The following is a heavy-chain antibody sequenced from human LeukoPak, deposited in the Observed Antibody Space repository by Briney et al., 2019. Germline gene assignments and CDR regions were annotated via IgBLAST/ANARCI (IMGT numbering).Heavy chain of an antibody. CDR3: ARDGYCSSTSCYSSWAFDY. D-gene: IGHD2-2*03. V-gene: IGHV1-18*01. CDR2: ISAYNGNT. CDR1: GYTFTSYG. J-gene: IGHJ4*02. Sequence: ASVKVSCKASGYTFTSYGISWVRQAPGQGLEWMGWISAYNGNTNYAQKHQGRVTMTTDTSTSTAYMELRSLRSDDTAVYYCARDGYCSSTSCYSSWAFDYWGQGTLVTVSS.